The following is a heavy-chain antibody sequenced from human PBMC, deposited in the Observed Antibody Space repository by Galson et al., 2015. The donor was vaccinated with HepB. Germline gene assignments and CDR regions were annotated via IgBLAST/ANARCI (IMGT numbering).Heavy chain of an antibody. CDR1: GYTFTSYY. J-gene: IGHJ4*02. V-gene: IGHV1-46*01. Sequence: SVKVSCKASGYTFTSYYMHWVRQAPGQGLEWMGIINPSGGSTSYAQKFQGRVTMTRDTSTSTVYMELSSLRSEDTAVYYCARPSHISGTTAYYFDYWGQGTLVTVSS. D-gene: IGHD1-1*01. CDR2: INPSGGST. CDR3: ARPSHISGTTAYYFDY.